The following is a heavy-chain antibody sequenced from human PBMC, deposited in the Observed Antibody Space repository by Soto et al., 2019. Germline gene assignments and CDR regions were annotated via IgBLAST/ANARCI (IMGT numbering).Heavy chain of an antibody. D-gene: IGHD3-3*01. CDR3: ATSTGYDFWSGYRYYFDY. J-gene: IGHJ4*02. V-gene: IGHV4-59*01. CDR2: IYYSGST. Sequence: TSETLSLTCTVSGGSISSYYWSWIRQPPGKGLEWIGYIYYSGSTNYNPSLKSRVTISVDTSKNQFSLKLSSVTAADTAVYYCATSTGYDFWSGYRYYFDYWGQGTLVTVSS. CDR1: GGSISSYY.